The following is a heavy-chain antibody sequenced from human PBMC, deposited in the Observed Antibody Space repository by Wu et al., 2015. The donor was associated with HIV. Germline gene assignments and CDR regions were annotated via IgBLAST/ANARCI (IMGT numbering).Heavy chain of an antibody. D-gene: IGHD3-10*01. V-gene: IGHV1-2*02. CDR1: GYTFTGYY. J-gene: IGHJ3*02. CDR3: ARAGGGRITMVRGVRFPDAFDI. CDR2: INPNSGGT. Sequence: QVQLVQSGAEVKKPGASVKVSCKASGYTFTGYYMHWVRQAPGQGLEWMGWINPNSGGTNYAQKFQGRVTMTRDTSISTAYMELSRLRSDDTAVYYCARAGGGRITMVRGVRFPDAFDIWGQGTMVTVSS.